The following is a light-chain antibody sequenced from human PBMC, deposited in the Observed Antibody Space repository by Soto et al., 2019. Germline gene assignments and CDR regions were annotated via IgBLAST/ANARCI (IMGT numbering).Light chain of an antibody. CDR1: QGISTS. CDR3: QQVNGYPFT. J-gene: IGKJ4*01. CDR2: AAS. V-gene: IGKV1-9*01. Sequence: DIQLTQSPSSLSASVGDTVTITCRARQGISTSLAWYQETPGMAPKLLIYAASTLHGGVPSRFCGSGSGTEFTLTISGLQPEDFATFSCQQVNGYPFTFGGGTKVE.